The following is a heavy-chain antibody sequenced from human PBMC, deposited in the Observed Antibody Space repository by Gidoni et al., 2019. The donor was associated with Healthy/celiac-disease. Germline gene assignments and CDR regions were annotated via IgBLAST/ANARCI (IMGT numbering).Heavy chain of an antibody. CDR3: ARERRPYDSSGYYYPGVAFDI. V-gene: IGHV4-39*02. J-gene: IGHJ3*02. D-gene: IGHD3-22*01. CDR2: IYYSGST. Sequence: QLQLQESGPGLVKPSETLSLTCTVSGGSISSSSYYLGWIRQPPGKGLEWIGSIYYSGSTYYNPSLKSRVTISVDTSKNQFSLKLSSVTAADTAVYYCARERRPYDSSGYYYPGVAFDIWGQGTMVTVSS. CDR1: GGSISSSSYY.